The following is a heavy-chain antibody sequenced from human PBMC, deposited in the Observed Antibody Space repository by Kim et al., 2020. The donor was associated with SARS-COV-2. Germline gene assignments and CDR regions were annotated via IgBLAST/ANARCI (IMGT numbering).Heavy chain of an antibody. J-gene: IGHJ4*02. CDR2: ISYDGSNK. CDR3: ARDYYYYGSGSYYSLNYFDY. V-gene: IGHV3-30*04. D-gene: IGHD3-10*01. Sequence: GGSLRLSCAASGFTFSSYAMHWVRQAPGKGLEWVAVISYDGSNKYYVDSVKGRFTISRDNSKNTLYLQMNSLRAEDTAVYYCARDYYYYGSGSYYSLNYFDYWGQGTLVTVSS. CDR1: GFTFSSYA.